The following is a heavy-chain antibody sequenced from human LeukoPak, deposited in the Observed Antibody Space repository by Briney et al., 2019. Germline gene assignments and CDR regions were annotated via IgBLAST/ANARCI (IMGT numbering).Heavy chain of an antibody. CDR2: INPDSGGT. D-gene: IGHD3-10*01. V-gene: IGHV1-2*02. CDR1: GYTFTDYY. J-gene: IGHJ4*02. Sequence: ASVKVSCKASGYTFTDYYIYWVRPAPGQGLEWMGWINPDSGGTNYVQKFQGRVTMTRDTSISTAYMELSRLRSDDTAVYYCARGDYYGSGNVLPGWGQGTLVTVSS. CDR3: ARGDYYGSGNVLPG.